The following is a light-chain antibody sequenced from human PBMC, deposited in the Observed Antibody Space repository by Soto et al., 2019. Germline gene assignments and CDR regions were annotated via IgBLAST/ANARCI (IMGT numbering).Light chain of an antibody. J-gene: IGLJ1*01. CDR3: QSYDSTLSARYV. CDR1: SSNIGANYD. Sequence: QSVLTQPPSVSGAPGQRVTIPCTGSSSNIGANYDVHWYQQRPGTAPKLLIFGNSNRPSGVPDRFSGSKSGTSASLAITGLQAEDEGDYYCQSYDSTLSARYVFGTGTKVTVL. CDR2: GNS. V-gene: IGLV1-40*01.